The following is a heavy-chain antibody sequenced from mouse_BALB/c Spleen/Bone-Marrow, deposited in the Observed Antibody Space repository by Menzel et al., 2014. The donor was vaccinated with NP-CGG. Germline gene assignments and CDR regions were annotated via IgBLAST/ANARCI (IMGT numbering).Heavy chain of an antibody. V-gene: IGHV1-7*01. CDR1: GYTFTSYW. J-gene: IGHJ3*01. CDR3: ARYPYYDYDGFAY. Sequence: AQLQQSGAELAKPGASVKMSCKASGYTFTSYWMHWVKQRPGQGLEWIGYINPSTGYTEYNQKFKDKATLTADKPSSTAYMQLSSLTSEDSAVYYCARYPYYDYDGFAYWGQGTLVTVSA. CDR2: INPSTGYT. D-gene: IGHD2-4*01.